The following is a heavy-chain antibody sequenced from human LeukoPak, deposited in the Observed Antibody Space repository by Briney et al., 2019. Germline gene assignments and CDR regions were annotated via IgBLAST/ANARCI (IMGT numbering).Heavy chain of an antibody. CDR3: AKPDGGYDSSGYPPWGYFDY. J-gene: IGHJ4*02. CDR1: GFTFSSYG. V-gene: IGHV3-30*18. D-gene: IGHD3-22*01. CDR2: ISYDGSNK. Sequence: SGGSLRLSCAASGFTFSSYGMHWVRQAPGKGLEWVAVISYDGSNKYYADSVKGRFTISRDNSKNTLYLQMNSLRAEDTAVYYCAKPDGGYDSSGYPPWGYFDYWGQGTLVTVSS.